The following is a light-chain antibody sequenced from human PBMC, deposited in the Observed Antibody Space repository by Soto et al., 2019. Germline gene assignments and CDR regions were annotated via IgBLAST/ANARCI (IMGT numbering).Light chain of an antibody. Sequence: QSVLTQPASVSGSPGQSITISCTGTSSDVGIYNYVSWYQHHPGKAPKLLIYEVSSRPSGVSNRFSGSKSGDTASLTISGLQAEDESDYYCTSFTVDSTWVFGGGTQLTVL. CDR3: TSFTVDSTWV. J-gene: IGLJ7*01. CDR1: SSDVGIYNY. CDR2: EVS. V-gene: IGLV2-14*01.